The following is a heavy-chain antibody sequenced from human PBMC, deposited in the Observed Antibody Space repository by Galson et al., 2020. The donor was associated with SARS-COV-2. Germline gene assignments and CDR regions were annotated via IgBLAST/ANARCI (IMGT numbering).Heavy chain of an antibody. CDR1: RGTFSSYA. D-gene: IGHD6-13*01. Sequence: SEKVSCKASRGTFSSYANSWVRQAPGQGIEWMGGIIPIFCTANYAQKFQGRVTINADESTSTAYMELSSLRSEDTTVYYCAGSGSSWYNYYCYGLDVWGQGATV. J-gene: IGHJ6*02. V-gene: IGHV1-69*13. CDR2: IIPIFCTA. CDR3: AGSGSSWYNYYCYGLDV.